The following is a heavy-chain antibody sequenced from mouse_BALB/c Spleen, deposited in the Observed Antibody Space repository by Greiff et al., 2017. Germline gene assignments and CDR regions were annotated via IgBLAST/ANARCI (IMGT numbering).Heavy chain of an antibody. J-gene: IGHJ4*01. V-gene: IGHV3-6*02. CDR1: GYSITSGYY. CDR3: ARGGHYDYDVDYAMDY. CDR2: ISYDGSN. Sequence: DVQLQESGPGLVKPSQSLSLTCSVTGYSITSGYYWNWIRQFPGNKLEWMGYISYDGSNNYNPSLKNRISITRDTSKNQFFLKLNSVTTEDTATYYCARGGHYDYDVDYAMDYWGQGTSVTVSS. D-gene: IGHD2-4*01.